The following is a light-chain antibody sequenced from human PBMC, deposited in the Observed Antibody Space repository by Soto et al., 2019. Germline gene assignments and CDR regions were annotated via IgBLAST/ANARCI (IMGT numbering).Light chain of an antibody. CDR3: SLYISGSTYV. V-gene: IGLV2-18*01. Sequence: QSALTQPPSVSGSPGQSVTISCTGTSSDVGSYNRLSWYQQPPGTAPKLIMYEVNTRPSGVPDRFSGSKSVSTASLTLSGLQAEDEADYYCSLYISGSTYVFGTGTKVTVL. CDR1: SSDVGSYNR. CDR2: EVN. J-gene: IGLJ1*01.